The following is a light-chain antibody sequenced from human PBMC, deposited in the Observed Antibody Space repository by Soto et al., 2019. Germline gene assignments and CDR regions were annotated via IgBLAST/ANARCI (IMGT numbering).Light chain of an antibody. CDR3: QQFSSYPLT. CDR1: QSVYNN. J-gene: IGKJ4*01. V-gene: IGKV3-20*01. Sequence: EIVMTQSPATLSVSPGERATLSCRASQSVYNNLAWYQQKPGQAPRLLIYDASSRATGIPDRFSGGGSGTDFTLTISRLEPEDFAVYYCQQFSSYPLTFGGGTKVDIK. CDR2: DAS.